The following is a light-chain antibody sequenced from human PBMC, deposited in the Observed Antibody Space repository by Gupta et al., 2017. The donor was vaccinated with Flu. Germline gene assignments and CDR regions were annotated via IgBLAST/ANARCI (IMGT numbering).Light chain of an antibody. J-gene: IGKJ2*01. CDR1: QSVSSN. Sequence: EILMTQSPPTLSLSPAERATLSCRASQSVSSNIAWYQQKPGQAHRLLIYGASTRATGIRARFSGSGSGTELTLTISSLQSEDFAVYYCQQYNNCSSMDTFGQGTKVEI. CDR3: QQYNNCSSMDT. CDR2: GAS. V-gene: IGKV3-15*01.